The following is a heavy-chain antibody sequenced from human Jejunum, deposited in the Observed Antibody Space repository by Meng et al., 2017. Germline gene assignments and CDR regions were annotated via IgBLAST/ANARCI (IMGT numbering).Heavy chain of an antibody. J-gene: IGHJ5*02. CDR1: GFTFTSYW. V-gene: IGHV3-7*01. CDR3: ARGNNWFDP. Sequence: GESLKISCAASGFTFTSYWISWVRQAPGKGLEWVAYIKQDGTEKDYVDSVKGRFTISRDNAKNSVYLQMNSLRVDDTAVYYCARGNNWFDPWGQGTLVTVSS. CDR2: IKQDGTEK.